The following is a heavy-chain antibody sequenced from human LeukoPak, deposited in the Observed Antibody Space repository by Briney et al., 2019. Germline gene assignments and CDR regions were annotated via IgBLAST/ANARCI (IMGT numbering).Heavy chain of an antibody. CDR1: GFTFSSYW. V-gene: IGHV3-74*01. CDR2: INSDGSST. J-gene: IGHJ6*02. Sequence: GGSLRLSCAASGFTFSSYWMRWVRQAPGKGLVWVSRINSDGSSTSYADSVKGRFTISRDNAKNTVYLQMKSLRAEDTAVYYCARDLGFWSAPREYYYYGMDVWGQGTTVTVSS. CDR3: ARDLGFWSAPREYYYYGMDV. D-gene: IGHD3-3*01.